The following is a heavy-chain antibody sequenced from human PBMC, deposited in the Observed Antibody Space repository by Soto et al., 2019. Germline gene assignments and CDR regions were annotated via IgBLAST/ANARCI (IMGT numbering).Heavy chain of an antibody. CDR3: ARGIARPMALDY. Sequence: SGPTLVNPTQTLTLTCTFSGFSLSTSGMCVSWIRQPPGKALEWLARIDWDDDKYYSTSLKTRLTISKDTSKNQVVLTMTNMDPVDTATYYCARGIARPMALDYWGQGTLVTSPQ. CDR1: GFSLSTSGMC. CDR2: IDWDDDK. J-gene: IGHJ4*02. V-gene: IGHV2-70*11. D-gene: IGHD6-13*01.